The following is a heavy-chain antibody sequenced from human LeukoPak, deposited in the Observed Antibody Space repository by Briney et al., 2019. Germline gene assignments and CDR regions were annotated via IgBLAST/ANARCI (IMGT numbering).Heavy chain of an antibody. V-gene: IGHV1-58*02. CDR2: IVVGSGNT. J-gene: IGHJ4*02. CDR1: GFTFTSSA. Sequence: GASVKVSCKASGFTFTSSAMQWVRQARGQRLEWIGWIVVGSGNTNYAQKFQERVTITRDMSTSTAYMELSSLRSDDTAVYYCARDYYGSGSYYRPLGYFDYWGQGTLVTVSS. D-gene: IGHD3-10*01. CDR3: ARDYYGSGSYYRPLGYFDY.